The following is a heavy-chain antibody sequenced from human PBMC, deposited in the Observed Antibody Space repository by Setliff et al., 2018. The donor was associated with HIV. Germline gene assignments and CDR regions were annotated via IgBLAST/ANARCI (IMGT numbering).Heavy chain of an antibody. CDR2: INHSGSA. Sequence: PSETLSLTCTVYGGSFSDYYWSWIRQPPGKGLEWIGEINHSGSANYNPSLKSRVTISEDTSKNQFSLKLKSATAADTAVYYCARGRGPVGGDAIDIWGQGTMVTVSS. CDR1: GGSFSDYY. D-gene: IGHD3-16*01. V-gene: IGHV4-34*01. CDR3: ARGRGPVGGDAIDI. J-gene: IGHJ3*02.